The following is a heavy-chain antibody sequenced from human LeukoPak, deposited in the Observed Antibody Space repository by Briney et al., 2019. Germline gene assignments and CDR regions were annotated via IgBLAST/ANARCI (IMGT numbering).Heavy chain of an antibody. CDR1: GFTFSSYE. J-gene: IGHJ4*02. D-gene: IGHD1-26*01. Sequence: GGSLRLSCAASGFTFSSYEMNWVRQAPGKGPEWVSGISGSGGSTYYADSVKGRFTISRDNSKNTLYLQMNSLRAGDTAVYYCAKAMGATLFDYWGQGTLVTVSS. V-gene: IGHV3-23*01. CDR3: AKAMGATLFDY. CDR2: ISGSGGST.